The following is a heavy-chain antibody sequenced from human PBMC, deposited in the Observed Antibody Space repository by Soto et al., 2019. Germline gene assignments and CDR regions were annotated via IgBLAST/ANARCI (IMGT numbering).Heavy chain of an antibody. Sequence: QITLRASGPTLVQPTQTLTLTCTFSGFSLSTCGVGVGWFRQPPGKALEWRALIYWNEDKRTSPSLTSRLTSTKDIPKNQPALTMTNTDHVDTATYDWAHRATIASAGTYRFDPRGQGTLVTLSS. CDR2: IYWNEDK. V-gene: IGHV2-5*01. J-gene: IGHJ5*02. CDR3: AHRATIASAGTYRFDP. D-gene: IGHD6-13*01. CDR1: GFSLSTCGVG.